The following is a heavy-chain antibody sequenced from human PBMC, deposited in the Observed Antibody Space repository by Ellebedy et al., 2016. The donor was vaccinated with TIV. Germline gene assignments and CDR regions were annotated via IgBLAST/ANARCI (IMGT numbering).Heavy chain of an antibody. CDR2: LYYSGNA. V-gene: IGHV4-39*01. CDR1: GGSISTNNFY. D-gene: IGHD3-10*01. CDR3: AVAEGWGTYYFHV. Sequence: MPGGSLRLSCSVSGGSISTNNFYWGWIRQSPGKGLEWIGSLYYSGNAYYKPSLLTRGTISVDASKNQFSLKLTSVTAADTAVYYCAVAEGWGTYYFHVWGQGTPVTVSS. J-gene: IGHJ4*02.